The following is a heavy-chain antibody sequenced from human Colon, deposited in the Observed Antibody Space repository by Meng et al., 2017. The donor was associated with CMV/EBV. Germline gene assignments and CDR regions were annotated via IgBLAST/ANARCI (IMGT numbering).Heavy chain of an antibody. CDR3: AHRPHYSAWYRGNDWFDP. J-gene: IGHJ5*02. Sequence: SLSTSGVGVGWIRQPPGKALEWLAVIYWDDDKRYSPSLKSRLTITKDTSKNQVVLTMTNMDPVDTATYYCAHRPHYSAWYRGNDWFDPWGQGTLVTVSS. V-gene: IGHV2-5*02. D-gene: IGHD6-13*01. CDR2: IYWDDDK. CDR1: SLSTSGVG.